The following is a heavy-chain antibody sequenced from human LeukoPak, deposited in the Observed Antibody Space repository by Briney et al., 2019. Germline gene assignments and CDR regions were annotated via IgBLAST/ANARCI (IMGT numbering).Heavy chain of an antibody. J-gene: IGHJ4*02. CDR1: GGSISSSSYY. D-gene: IGHD4-17*01. Sequence: PSETLSLTCTVSGGSISSSSYYWGWIRQPPGKGLEWIGSIYYSGSTYYNPSLKSRVTISVDTSKNQFSLKLSSVTAADTAVYYCARHPRLYYGAATGYFDYWGQGTLVTVSS. CDR2: IYYSGST. CDR3: ARHPRLYYGAATGYFDY. V-gene: IGHV4-39*01.